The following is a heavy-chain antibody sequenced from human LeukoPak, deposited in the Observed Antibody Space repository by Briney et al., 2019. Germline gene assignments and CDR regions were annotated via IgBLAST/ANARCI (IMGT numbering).Heavy chain of an antibody. CDR1: GYTFTDYS. V-gene: IGHV1-18*04. CDR3: ARDGGHKVGATFYFDY. Sequence: ASVKVSCKASGYTFTDYSMHWVRQAPGQGLEWMGWISAYNGNTNYAQKLQGRVTMTTDTSTSTAYMELRSLRSDDTAVYYCARDGGHKVGATFYFDYWGQGTLVTVSS. D-gene: IGHD1-26*01. CDR2: ISAYNGNT. J-gene: IGHJ4*02.